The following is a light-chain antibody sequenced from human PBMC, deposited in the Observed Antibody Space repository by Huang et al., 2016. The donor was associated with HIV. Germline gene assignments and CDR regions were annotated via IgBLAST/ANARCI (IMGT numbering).Light chain of an antibody. V-gene: IGKV1-39*01. J-gene: IGKJ2*01. CDR1: QDIGRL. CDR3: QQSYSPSPFT. CDR2: EAA. Sequence: DIQMTQSPSSLSASIGDRAIITCRASQDIGRLLNWYQQKPGKAPQLLIDEAAVLQTGVPSRFSGSGSGTHFTLTIRSLLPEDFATYYCQQSYSPSPFTFGLGTILDI.